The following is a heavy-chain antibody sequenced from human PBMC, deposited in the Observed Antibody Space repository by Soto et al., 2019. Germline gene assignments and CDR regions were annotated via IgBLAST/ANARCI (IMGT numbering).Heavy chain of an antibody. CDR2: ISGSGGST. J-gene: IGHJ6*02. D-gene: IGHD6-19*01. V-gene: IGHV3-23*01. Sequence: EVQLLESGGGLVQPGGSLRLSCAASGFTFSSYAMSWVRQAPGKGLEWVSAISGSGGSTYYADSVKGRFTISRDNSKNTLYLQMNSLRAEDTAVYYCAKDPFSVGYSSGLYMPYSYYYYGMDVWGQGTTVTVSS. CDR3: AKDPFSVGYSSGLYMPYSYYYYGMDV. CDR1: GFTFSSYA.